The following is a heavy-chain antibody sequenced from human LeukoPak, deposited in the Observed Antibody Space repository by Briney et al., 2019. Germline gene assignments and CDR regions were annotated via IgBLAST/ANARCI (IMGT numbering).Heavy chain of an antibody. V-gene: IGHV3-21*01. CDR1: GFTFRSYS. D-gene: IGHD3-3*01. Sequence: GGSLRLSXAASGFTFRSYSMNWVRQAPGKGLEWVSSISSSSSYIYYADSVKGRFTISRDNAKNSLYLQMNSLRAEDTAVYYCAREDRSWYYDFWSGPRDFDYWGQGTLVTVSS. CDR2: ISSSSSYI. CDR3: AREDRSWYYDFWSGPRDFDY. J-gene: IGHJ4*02.